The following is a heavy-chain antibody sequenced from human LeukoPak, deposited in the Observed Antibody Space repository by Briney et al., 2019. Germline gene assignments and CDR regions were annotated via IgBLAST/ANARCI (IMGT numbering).Heavy chain of an antibody. CDR2: IYHSGST. D-gene: IGHD2-2*01. CDR3: ARHLGYCSSTSCYNPKFDY. V-gene: IGHV4-38-2*01. CDR1: GYSISSGYY. Sequence: SETLSLTCAVSGYSISSGYYGGWIRQPPGKGLEWIGSIYHSGSTYYNPSLKSRVPISVDTSKNQFSLKLSSVTAADTAVYYCARHLGYCSSTSCYNPKFDYWGQGTLVTVSS. J-gene: IGHJ4*02.